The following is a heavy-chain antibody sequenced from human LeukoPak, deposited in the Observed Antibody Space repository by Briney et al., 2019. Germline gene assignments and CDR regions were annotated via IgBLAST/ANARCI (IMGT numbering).Heavy chain of an antibody. CDR3: ARESVGSYYYYGMDV. CDR2: IWYDGSNK. V-gene: IGHV3-33*01. CDR1: GFTFSSYG. D-gene: IGHD1-26*01. Sequence: GGSLRLSCAASGFTFSSYGMHWVRQAPGKGLEWVAVIWYDGSNKYYADSVKGRFTISRDNSKNTLYLQMDSLRAEDTAVYYCARESVGSYYYYGMDVWGQGTTVTVSS. J-gene: IGHJ6*02.